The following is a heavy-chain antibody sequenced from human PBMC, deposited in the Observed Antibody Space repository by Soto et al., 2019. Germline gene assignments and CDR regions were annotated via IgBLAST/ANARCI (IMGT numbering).Heavy chain of an antibody. CDR3: TKDREPRHLEAFFYYNGMDV. CDR1: GGSFSSYA. V-gene: IGHV1-69*01. Sequence: QVQLVQSGAEVKKPGSSVKVSCKASGGSFSSYAVGWVRQAPGRGLEWIGGIIPIFGKAKCAQSFQGRVTITADESTSTVYMELSSLTSEDTAVYFCTKDREPRHLEAFFYYNGMDVWGQGTTVTVSS. D-gene: IGHD1-26*01. J-gene: IGHJ6*01. CDR2: IIPIFGKA.